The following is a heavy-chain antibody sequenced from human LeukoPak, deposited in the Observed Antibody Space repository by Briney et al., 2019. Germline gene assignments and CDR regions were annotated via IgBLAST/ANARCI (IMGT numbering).Heavy chain of an antibody. J-gene: IGHJ4*02. CDR3: ARYYCGSSSCPGVDY. Sequence: SETLSLTCTVSGGSITSGGNYWSWIRQHPGEGLEWIGYISHSGSTYYNPSLKSRVTISVDTSKNQFSLQLSPVTAADTAVYYCARYYCGSSSCPGVDYWGRGTLVTVSS. CDR2: ISHSGST. V-gene: IGHV4-31*03. D-gene: IGHD2-2*01. CDR1: GGSITSGGNY.